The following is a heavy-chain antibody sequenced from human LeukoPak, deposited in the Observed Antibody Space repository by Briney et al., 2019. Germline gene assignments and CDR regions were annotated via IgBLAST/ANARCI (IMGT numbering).Heavy chain of an antibody. V-gene: IGHV3-7*03. J-gene: IGHJ3*02. CDR3: ARWTNFHAFDI. D-gene: IGHD1-1*01. CDR2: IKQDGTEK. Sequence: GGSLRLSCAASGFTFTTYWMSWVRQAPGKGLEWVANIKQDGTEKYYVDSVKGRFTISRDDSKNTLYLQMNSLRAEDTAVYYCARWTNFHAFDIWGQGTMVTVSS. CDR1: GFTFTTYW.